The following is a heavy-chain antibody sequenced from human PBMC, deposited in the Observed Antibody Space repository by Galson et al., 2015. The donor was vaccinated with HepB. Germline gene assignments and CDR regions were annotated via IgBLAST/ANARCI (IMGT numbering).Heavy chain of an antibody. J-gene: IGHJ4*02. CDR2: IYYGGST. CDR1: GGSTISSSHY. Sequence: SETLSLTCTVSGGSTISSSHYWGWIRQPPGKGLEWIGRIYYGGSTLYSPSLRSRVSISVDPSKNHFSLEVRSVTAADTAVYYCARPRYCSSATCTAAFDYWGQGTLVTVSS. CDR3: ARPRYCSSATCTAAFDY. V-gene: IGHV4-39*01. D-gene: IGHD2-2*01.